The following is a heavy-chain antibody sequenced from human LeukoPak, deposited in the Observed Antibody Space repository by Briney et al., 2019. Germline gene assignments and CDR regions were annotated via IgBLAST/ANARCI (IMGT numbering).Heavy chain of an antibody. CDR3: ARDRLPNYYDSSGRFDI. Sequence: ASVKVSCKASGYTFTGYYMHWVRQAPGQGLEWMGRINPNSGGTNYAQKFQGRVTMTRDTSISTAYMELSRLRSDDTAVYYCARDRLPNYYDSSGRFDIWGQGTMVTVSS. D-gene: IGHD3-22*01. CDR1: GYTFTGYY. V-gene: IGHV1-2*06. J-gene: IGHJ3*02. CDR2: INPNSGGT.